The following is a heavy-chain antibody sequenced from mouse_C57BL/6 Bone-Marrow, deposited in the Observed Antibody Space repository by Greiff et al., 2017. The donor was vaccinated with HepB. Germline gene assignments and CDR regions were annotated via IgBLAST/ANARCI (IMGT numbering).Heavy chain of an antibody. D-gene: IGHD1-1*01. Sequence: QVQLQPGAELVKPGASVKMSCKASGYTFTSYWITWVKQRPGQGLEWIGDIYPGSGSTNYNEKFKSKATLTVDTSSSTAYMQLSSLTSEDSAVYYCARGVPSGSSYFDYWGQGTTLTVSS. CDR1: GYTFTSYW. V-gene: IGHV1-55*01. J-gene: IGHJ2*01. CDR3: ARGVPSGSSYFDY. CDR2: IYPGSGST.